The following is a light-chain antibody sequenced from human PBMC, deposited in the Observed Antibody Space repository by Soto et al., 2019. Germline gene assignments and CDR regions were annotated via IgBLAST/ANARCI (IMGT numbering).Light chain of an antibody. CDR3: QQYENLPT. V-gene: IGKV1-33*01. CDR1: QNINNY. J-gene: IGKJ1*01. CDR2: DAS. Sequence: DIQMTQSPSSLSSSVLYIFTITCQASQNINNYLNWYQQKPGRAPKLLIYDASNLEAGVPSRFRGSGSGTDFTFTISRLQPEDIATYYCQQYENLPTFGQGTKVDIK.